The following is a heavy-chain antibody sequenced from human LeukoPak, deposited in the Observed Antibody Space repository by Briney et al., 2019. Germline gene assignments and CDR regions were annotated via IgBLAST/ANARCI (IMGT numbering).Heavy chain of an antibody. Sequence: GGSLRLSCAASGFTFDDYGMSWVRQAPGKGLEWVSGINWNGGSTGYADSVKGRFTISRDNAKNSLYLQMNSLRAEDTALYYCARVRTSSSWYAGYMDVWRKGTTVTISS. CDR1: GFTFDDYG. V-gene: IGHV3-20*04. CDR2: INWNGGST. J-gene: IGHJ6*03. CDR3: ARVRTSSSWYAGYMDV. D-gene: IGHD6-13*01.